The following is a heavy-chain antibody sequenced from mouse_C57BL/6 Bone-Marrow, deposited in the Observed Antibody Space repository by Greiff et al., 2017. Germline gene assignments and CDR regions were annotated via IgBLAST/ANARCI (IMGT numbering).Heavy chain of an antibody. V-gene: IGHV3-8*01. CDR1: GYSITSDY. CDR2: ISYSGST. Sequence: EVMLVESGPGLAKPSQTLSLTCSVTGYSITSDYWNWIRKFPGNKLEYMGYISYSGSTYYNPSLKSRISITRDTSKNQYYLQLNSVTTEDTATYYCARCSSTVVAGSYWYFDVWGTGTTVTVSS. J-gene: IGHJ1*03. D-gene: IGHD1-1*01. CDR3: ARCSSTVVAGSYWYFDV.